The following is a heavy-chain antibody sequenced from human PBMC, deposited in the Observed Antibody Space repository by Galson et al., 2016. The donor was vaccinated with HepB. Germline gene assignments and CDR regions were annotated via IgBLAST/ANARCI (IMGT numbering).Heavy chain of an antibody. CDR1: GFTFADFG. D-gene: IGHD3-16*01. J-gene: IGHJ3*02. CDR3: PRDWSWGADHDAFDI. CDR2: IYIAGAYI. V-gene: IGHV3-21*01. Sequence: SLRLSCAGSGFTFADFGMSWVRRAPGKGLEWVSSIYIAGAYIYYADSVKGRFTISRDDATNPLHLQMNSLRAEDSAVYYCPRDWSWGADHDAFDIWGQGTVVTVSS.